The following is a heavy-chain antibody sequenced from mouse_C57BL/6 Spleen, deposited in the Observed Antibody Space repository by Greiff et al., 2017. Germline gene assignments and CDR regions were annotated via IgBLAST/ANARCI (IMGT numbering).Heavy chain of an antibody. CDR3: ARVYYDYDDVSWFAY. D-gene: IGHD2-4*01. Sequence: VQGVESGPELVKPGASVKISCKASGYAFSSSWMNWVKQRPGKGLEWIGRIYPGDGDTNYNGKFKGKSTLTADKSSSTAYMQLSRLTSEDSAVYFCARVYYDYDDVSWFAYWGQGTLVTVSA. CDR2: IYPGDGDT. V-gene: IGHV1-82*01. J-gene: IGHJ3*01. CDR1: GYAFSSSW.